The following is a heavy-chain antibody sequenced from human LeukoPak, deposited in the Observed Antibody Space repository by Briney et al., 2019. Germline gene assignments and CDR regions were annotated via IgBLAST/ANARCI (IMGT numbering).Heavy chain of an antibody. CDR3: ARQGSGNYLSPVNY. J-gene: IGHJ4*02. D-gene: IGHD1-26*01. CDR1: GGSTSSSSHY. CDR2: IYYSGST. Sequence: SETLSLTCTVSGGSTSSSSHYWGWIRQPPGKGLEGIGTIYYSGSTYYNPSLKSRVTISVDTSKNQFSLTLSSVTAADTAVYYCARQGSGNYLSPVNYWGQGTLVTVSS. V-gene: IGHV4-39*01.